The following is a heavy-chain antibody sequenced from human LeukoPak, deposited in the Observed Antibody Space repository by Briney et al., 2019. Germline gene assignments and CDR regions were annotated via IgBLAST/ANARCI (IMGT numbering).Heavy chain of an antibody. CDR3: ANGGYGYKYYFDY. Sequence: GGSLRLSCAASGFTFSSYGMHWVRQAPGKGLEWVAFIRYDGSNKYYADSVKGRFTISRDNSKNTLYLQMNSLRAEDTAVYYCANGGYGYKYYFDYWGQGTLVTVSS. CDR2: IRYDGSNK. D-gene: IGHD5-18*01. CDR1: GFTFSSYG. V-gene: IGHV3-30*02. J-gene: IGHJ4*02.